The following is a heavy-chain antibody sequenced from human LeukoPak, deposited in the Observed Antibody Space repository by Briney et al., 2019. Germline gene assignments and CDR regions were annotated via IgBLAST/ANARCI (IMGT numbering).Heavy chain of an antibody. D-gene: IGHD3-16*01. V-gene: IGHV3-23*01. CDR1: GITLSNYG. CDR2: ISDSGGST. J-gene: IGHJ4*02. CDR3: AKRGIVIRVILVGFHKEAYYFDS. Sequence: GGSLRLSCAVSGITLSNYGMSWVRQAPGKGLEWVAGISDSGGSTNYADSVKGRFTISRDNPKNTLYLQMNSLRAEDTAVYFCAKRGIVIRVILVGFHKEAYYFDSWGQGALVTVSS.